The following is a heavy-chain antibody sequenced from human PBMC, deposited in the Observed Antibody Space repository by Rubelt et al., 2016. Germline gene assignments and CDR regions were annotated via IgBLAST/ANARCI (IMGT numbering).Heavy chain of an antibody. CDR2: IFYSGRT. CDR3: ARGRSYYGMDV. CDR1: GGSISSSSYY. V-gene: IGHV4-39*07. Sequence: QLQLQESGPGLVKPSETLSLTCTVSGGSISSSSYYWGWIRQPPGKGLEWIGSIFYSGRTYYNPSLKSRVTISVDTSKNQFSLKLSSVTAADTAVYYCARGRSYYGMDVWGQGTTVTVSS. J-gene: IGHJ6*02.